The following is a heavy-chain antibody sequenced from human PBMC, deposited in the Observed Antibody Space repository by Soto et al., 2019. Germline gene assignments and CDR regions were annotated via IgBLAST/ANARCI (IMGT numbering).Heavy chain of an antibody. CDR2: ISWNSGSI. CDR3: AKEAGPFDI. V-gene: IGHV3-9*01. CDR1: GFTFDDYA. J-gene: IGHJ3*02. Sequence: VQLVESGGGLVQPGRSLRLSCAASGFTFDDYAMHWVRQAPGKGLEWVSGISWNSGSIGYADSVKGRFTISRDNAKNSLYLQMNSLRAEDTALYYCAKEAGPFDIWGQGTMVTVSS. D-gene: IGHD6-25*01.